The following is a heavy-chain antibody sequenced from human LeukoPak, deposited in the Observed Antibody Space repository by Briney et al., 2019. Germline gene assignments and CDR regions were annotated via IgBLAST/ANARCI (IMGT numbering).Heavy chain of an antibody. D-gene: IGHD3-10*01. Sequence: GRSLRLSCAASGFTFSSYTIHWVRQPPGKGLEWVAVISFDGSNKYYADSVKGRFTISRDNSKNTLYLQMNSLRAEDTAVYYCARGRWTDVARGSYYFDYWGQGTLVSVSS. CDR3: ARGRWTDVARGSYYFDY. V-gene: IGHV3-30-3*01. J-gene: IGHJ4*02. CDR1: GFTFSSYT. CDR2: ISFDGSNK.